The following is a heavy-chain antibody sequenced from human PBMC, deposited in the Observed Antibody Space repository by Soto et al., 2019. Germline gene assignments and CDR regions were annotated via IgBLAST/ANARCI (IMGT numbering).Heavy chain of an antibody. Sequence: GGSLRLSCTASGFTFGDYAMSWFRQAPGKGLEWVGFIRSKAYGGTTEYAASVKGRFTISRDDSKSIAYLQMNSLKTEDTAVYYCTRVRGSGWYGRYFDYWGQGTLVTVS. J-gene: IGHJ4*02. CDR3: TRVRGSGWYGRYFDY. V-gene: IGHV3-49*03. CDR2: IRSKAYGGTT. D-gene: IGHD6-19*01. CDR1: GFTFGDYA.